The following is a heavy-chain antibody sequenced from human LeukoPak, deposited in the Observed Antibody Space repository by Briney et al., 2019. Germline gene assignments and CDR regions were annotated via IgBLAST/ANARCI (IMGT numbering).Heavy chain of an antibody. Sequence: SETLSLTCAVSGGSMTTRNYYWGWIRQPPGKGLEWIGHKYYSGSTYYNPSLKSRVTISVDTSKNQFSLKLSSVTAADTAVYYCARDDSSGYIGYWGQGTLVTVSS. CDR1: GGSMTTRNYY. V-gene: IGHV4-39*07. D-gene: IGHD3-22*01. J-gene: IGHJ4*02. CDR2: KYYSGST. CDR3: ARDDSSGYIGY.